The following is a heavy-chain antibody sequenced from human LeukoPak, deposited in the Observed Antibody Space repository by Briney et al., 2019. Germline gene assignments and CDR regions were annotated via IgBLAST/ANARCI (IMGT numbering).Heavy chain of an antibody. Sequence: PSETLSLTCTVSGGSISSSSYYWGWIRQPPGKGLEWIGSIYYSGSTYYNPSLKSRVTISVDTSKNQFSLKLSSVTAADTAVYYCARRSASSADSSDYWGQGTLVTVSS. CDR2: IYYSGST. D-gene: IGHD6-25*01. CDR3: ARRSASSADSSDY. V-gene: IGHV4-39*01. CDR1: GGSISSSSYY. J-gene: IGHJ4*02.